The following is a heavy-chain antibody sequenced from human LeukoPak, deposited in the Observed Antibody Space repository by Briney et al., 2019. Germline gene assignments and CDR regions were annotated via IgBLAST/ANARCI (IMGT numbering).Heavy chain of an antibody. J-gene: IGHJ4*02. CDR3: ARKASPYSLVATLYYFDY. CDR1: GGSFSGYY. V-gene: IGHV4-34*01. Sequence: SETLSLTCAVYGGSFSGYYWSWIRQPPGKGLEWIGEINHSGSTNYNPSLKSRVTISVDTSRNQFSLKLSSVTAADTAVYYCARKASPYSLVATLYYFDYWGQGTLVTVSS. D-gene: IGHD5-12*01. CDR2: INHSGST.